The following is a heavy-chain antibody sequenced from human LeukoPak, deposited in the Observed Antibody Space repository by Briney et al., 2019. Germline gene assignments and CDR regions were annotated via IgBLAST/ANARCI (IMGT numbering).Heavy chain of an antibody. J-gene: IGHJ3*02. D-gene: IGHD5-18*01. CDR2: INPHDSDT. Sequence: GESLEISCKGSGYLFTNYWIGRVRPVPGKGLEWVGIINPHDSDTRYSLSLQGQVTISADKSITTAYLQWSSLKASDTAMYYCARRRDERGYKDIFDIWGQGTLVTVSS. CDR3: ARRRDERGYKDIFDI. CDR1: GYLFTNYW. V-gene: IGHV5-51*01.